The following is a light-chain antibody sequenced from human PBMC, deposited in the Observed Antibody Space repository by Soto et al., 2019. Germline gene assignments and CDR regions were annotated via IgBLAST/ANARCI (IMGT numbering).Light chain of an antibody. V-gene: IGKV3-15*01. CDR1: QSVYSN. CDR2: GAS. J-gene: IGKJ1*01. CDR3: QQYNNWPRT. Sequence: EIVMTQSPATLSVPPGERATFSCRASQSVYSNLAWYQQKPGQAPRLLIYGASTRATGIPARFSGSGSGTEFTLTISSLQSEDFAVYLCQQYNNWPRTFGQGTKVEIK.